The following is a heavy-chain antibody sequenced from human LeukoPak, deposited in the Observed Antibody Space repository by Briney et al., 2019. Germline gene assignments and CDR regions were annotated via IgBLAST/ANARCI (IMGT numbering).Heavy chain of an antibody. V-gene: IGHV3-30*02. J-gene: IGHJ6*03. D-gene: IGHD3-10*01. CDR1: GFAFSRCG. CDR2: IPYDGSNK. CDR3: AKGVGGSANYYYMDV. Sequence: EPGGSLRLSCAASGFAFSRCGMHWVRQAPGKGLEWVAFIPYDGSNKYYADSVKGRFTISRDISKNTLFLQMNSLRPEDTAVYYCAKGVGGSANYYYMDVWGKGTTVTVSS.